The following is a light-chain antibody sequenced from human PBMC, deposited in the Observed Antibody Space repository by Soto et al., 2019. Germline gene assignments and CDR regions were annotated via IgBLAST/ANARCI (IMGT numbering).Light chain of an antibody. CDR2: DVS. Sequence: QAVVTQPASVSGSPGQSITISCTGTSSDVGGYNYVSWYQQHPGKAPKLMIYDVSNRPSGVSNRFSGSKSGNTASLTISGLQAEDEAYYYCTSYTSSSPRVFGGGTKLTVL. V-gene: IGLV2-14*01. J-gene: IGLJ2*01. CDR3: TSYTSSSPRV. CDR1: SSDVGGYNY.